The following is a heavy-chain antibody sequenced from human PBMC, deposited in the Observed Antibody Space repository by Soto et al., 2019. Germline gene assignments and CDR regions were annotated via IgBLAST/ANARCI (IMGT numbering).Heavy chain of an antibody. CDR3: AKDHLGNWNYGSGDY. CDR1: GFTFSSYA. V-gene: IGHV3-23*01. D-gene: IGHD1-7*01. CDR2: ISGSGGST. J-gene: IGHJ4*02. Sequence: VQLLESGGGLVQPGGSLRLSCAASGFTFSSYAMSWVRQAPGKGLEWVSAISGSGGSTYYADSVKGRFTISRDNSKNTLYLQMNRLRAEDTAVYYCAKDHLGNWNYGSGDYWGQGTLVTVSS.